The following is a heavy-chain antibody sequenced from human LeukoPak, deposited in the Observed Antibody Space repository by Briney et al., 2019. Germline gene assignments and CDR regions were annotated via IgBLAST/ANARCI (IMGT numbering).Heavy chain of an antibody. D-gene: IGHD2-15*01. CDR2: INHSGST. V-gene: IGHV4-34*09. CDR3: AREGSRSKSLSDAFDI. Sequence: SETLSLTCAVYGGSFSAYYWSWIRQPPGKGLEWIGEINHSGSTYYNPSLKSRVTISVDTSKNQFSLKLSSVTAADTAVYYCAREGSRSKSLSDAFDIWGQGTMVTVSS. J-gene: IGHJ3*02. CDR1: GGSFSAYY.